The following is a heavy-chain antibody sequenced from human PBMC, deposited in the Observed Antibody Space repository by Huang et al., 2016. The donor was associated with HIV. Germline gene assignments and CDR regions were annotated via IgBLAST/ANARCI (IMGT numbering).Heavy chain of an antibody. D-gene: IGHD6-13*01. V-gene: IGHV2-5*02. CDR2: IYWANEE. CDR1: GFSLTSSGVA. CDR3: VHRLRYGKWYVDY. Sequence: QITLKESGPTLVKPTQTLTLTCTFSGFSLTSSGVAVGWIRQPPGKALEWLALIYWANEERFSPSLKTRRTITKDTPKNEVVLTMTNMDPVDTATYYCVHRLRYGKWYVDYWGQGVLVTVSS. J-gene: IGHJ4*02.